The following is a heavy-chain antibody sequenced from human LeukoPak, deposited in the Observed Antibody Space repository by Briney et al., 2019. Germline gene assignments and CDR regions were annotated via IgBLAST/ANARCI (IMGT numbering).Heavy chain of an antibody. J-gene: IGHJ5*02. CDR3: ARVSPDSDP. CDR1: VYTFITYD. Sequence: GASVKVSCKASVYTFITYDISWGRQAPGQGVEWMGWMNPKSGYTGYAQKFQGRVTMTRNTSISTAYMELSRLTSEDTAVYYCARVSPDSDPWGQGTLVTVSS. CDR2: MNPKSGYT. D-gene: IGHD1-14*01. V-gene: IGHV1-8*01.